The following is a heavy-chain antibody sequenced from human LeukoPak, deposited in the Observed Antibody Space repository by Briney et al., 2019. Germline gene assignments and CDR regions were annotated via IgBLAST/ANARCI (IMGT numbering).Heavy chain of an antibody. V-gene: IGHV1-69*05. Sequence: SVKVSCKASGGTFSSYAITWVRQAPGQGPERMGRIIPIFGTANYAQKFQGRVTITTDESTSTAYMELSTLRSDDTAVYYCARERPPGDSSNWFLEGYFDVWGQGTLVTVSS. D-gene: IGHD6-13*01. CDR2: IIPIFGTA. J-gene: IGHJ4*02. CDR1: GGTFSSYA. CDR3: ARERPPGDSSNWFLEGYFDV.